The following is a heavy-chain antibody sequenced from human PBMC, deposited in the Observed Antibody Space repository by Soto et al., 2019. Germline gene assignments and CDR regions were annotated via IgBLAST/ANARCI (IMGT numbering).Heavy chain of an antibody. Sequence: QITLKESGPTLVKPTQTLTLTCSFSGFSLITSGVAVGWIRQPPGKALEWLALIYWDDDKRYSPSLKNRLNITKDTSKNQVVLRMTHLDPVDTATYCCARRRGFWCCYPSYFDLWGEGTLVSVSS. CDR2: IYWDDDK. CDR1: GFSLITSGVA. CDR3: ARRRGFWCCYPSYFDL. V-gene: IGHV2-5*02. D-gene: IGHD3-3*01. J-gene: IGHJ4*02.